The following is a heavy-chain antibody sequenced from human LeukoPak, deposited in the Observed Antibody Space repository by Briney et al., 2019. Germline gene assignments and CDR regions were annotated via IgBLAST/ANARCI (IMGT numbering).Heavy chain of an antibody. Sequence: PGGSLRLSCAASGFTFSTYAMSWVRQAPGKGLEWVSTIGGSGGGTYYAESVKGRFIISRDTSKNTLFLQMNSLRAEDTAVYYCARDGRGIAVAGTDYFDYWGQGTLVTVSS. J-gene: IGHJ4*02. D-gene: IGHD6-19*01. CDR3: ARDGRGIAVAGTDYFDY. V-gene: IGHV3-23*01. CDR2: IGGSGGGT. CDR1: GFTFSTYA.